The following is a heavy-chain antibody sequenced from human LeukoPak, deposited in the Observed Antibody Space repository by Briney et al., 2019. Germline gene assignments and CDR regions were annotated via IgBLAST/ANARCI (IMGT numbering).Heavy chain of an antibody. D-gene: IGHD2-15*01. CDR2: IRYDGTNK. CDR3: AKNGDRGAYCSGGSCYPYYYYYMDV. V-gene: IGHV3-30*02. CDR1: GFTFSSFG. J-gene: IGHJ6*03. Sequence: GGSLRLSCAASGFTFSSFGMHWVRQAPGQGLEWVAFIRYDGTNKYYADSVKGRFTISRDNSKNTLYLQMNSLRAEDTAIYYCAKNGDRGAYCSGGSCYPYYYYYMDVWGKGTTVTISS.